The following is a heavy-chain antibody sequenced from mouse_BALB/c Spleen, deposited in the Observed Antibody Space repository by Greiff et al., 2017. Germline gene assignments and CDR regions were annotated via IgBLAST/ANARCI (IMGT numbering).Heavy chain of an antibody. Sequence: EVKLQESGAELVKPGASVKLSCTASGFNIKDTYMHWVKQRPEQGLEWIGRIDPANGNTKYDPKFQGKATITADTSSNTAYLQLSSLTSEDTAVYYCARDDYDDAWFAYWGQGTLVTVSA. CDR3: ARDDYDDAWFAY. D-gene: IGHD2-4*01. V-gene: IGHV14-3*02. CDR2: IDPANGNT. CDR1: GFNIKDTY. J-gene: IGHJ3*01.